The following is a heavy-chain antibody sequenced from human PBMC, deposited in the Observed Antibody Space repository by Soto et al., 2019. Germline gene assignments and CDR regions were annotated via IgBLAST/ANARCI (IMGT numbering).Heavy chain of an antibody. J-gene: IGHJ6*02. CDR2: IWYDGSNK. Sequence: QVKLVESGGGVVQPGRSLRLSCAASGFTFSRYGMHWVRQAPGTGLEWVAVIWYDGSNKYYADSVKGRFTISRDKSKNTLYLEMDSLRGEDTGVYDCAGGPEILTGDHYDYYGMDVWGQGTTVTVSS. CDR1: GFTFSRYG. CDR3: AGGPEILTGDHYDYYGMDV. D-gene: IGHD3-9*01. V-gene: IGHV3-33*01.